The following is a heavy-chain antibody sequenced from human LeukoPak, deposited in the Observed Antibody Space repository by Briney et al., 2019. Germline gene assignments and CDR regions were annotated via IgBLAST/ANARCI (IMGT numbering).Heavy chain of an antibody. V-gene: IGHV3-48*03. CDR3: ARGWYNSGYYCDY. Sequence: GGSLRLSCAASGFTVSAYALNWVRQAPGKGLEWVSYISSSGSTIYYADSVKGRFTISRDNAKNSLYLQMNSLRAEDTAVYYCARGWYNSGYYCDYWGQGTLVTVSS. D-gene: IGHD6-19*01. J-gene: IGHJ4*02. CDR1: GFTVSAYA. CDR2: ISSSGSTI.